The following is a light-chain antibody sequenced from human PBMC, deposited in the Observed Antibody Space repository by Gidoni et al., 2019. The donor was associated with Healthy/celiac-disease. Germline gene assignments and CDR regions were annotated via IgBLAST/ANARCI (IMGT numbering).Light chain of an antibody. V-gene: IGKV1-39*01. CDR2: AAS. Sequence: DIQMTQSPSSLSASVGDRVTITCRASQSISSYLNWYQQKPGKAPKLLIYAASSLQRGVPSRFSGSGSGTEFTLTISSLQPEDIATYYCQQSYSTPLTCGGGTKVEIK. J-gene: IGKJ4*01. CDR3: QQSYSTPLT. CDR1: QSISSY.